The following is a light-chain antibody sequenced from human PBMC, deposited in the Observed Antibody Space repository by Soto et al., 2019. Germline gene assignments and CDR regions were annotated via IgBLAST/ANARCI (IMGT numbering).Light chain of an antibody. Sequence: QSVLTQPASVSGSPGQSITISCTGTSSDVGGYNYVSWYQQHPGKAPKLMIYDVSNRPSGVSNRFSGSKSGNTASLTISGLQVEDEADYYCSSYTSSSLHVFGTGTKLTVL. CDR3: SSYTSSSLHV. V-gene: IGLV2-14*03. CDR2: DVS. CDR1: SSDVGGYNY. J-gene: IGLJ1*01.